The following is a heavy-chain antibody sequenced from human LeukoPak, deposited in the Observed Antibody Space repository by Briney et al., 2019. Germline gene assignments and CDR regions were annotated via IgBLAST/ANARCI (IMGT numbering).Heavy chain of an antibody. CDR1: GFTFDDYA. Sequence: GGSLRLSCAASGFTFDDYAMHWVRQAPGKGLEWVSGISWNSGSIGYADSVKGRFTISRDNAKNSLYLQMNSLRAEDTALYYCAKGRDKYQLLSKNWFDPWGQGTLVTVSS. D-gene: IGHD2-2*01. V-gene: IGHV3-9*01. CDR2: ISWNSGSI. CDR3: AKGRDKYQLLSKNWFDP. J-gene: IGHJ5*02.